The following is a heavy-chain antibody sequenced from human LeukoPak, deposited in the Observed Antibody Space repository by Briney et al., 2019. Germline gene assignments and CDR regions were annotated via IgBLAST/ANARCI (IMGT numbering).Heavy chain of an antibody. CDR1: GFTFSGSV. CDR2: ISVDGNGQ. Sequence: PGGSLRLTCAASGFTFSGSVMHWVRQAPGRGLEWVAVISVDGNGQNYPDSVRGRFTISRDNSKDMLYLQMNSLRDEDTAVYYCAREGHTSSRAGAFDIWGQGTMVTVTS. D-gene: IGHD6-13*01. CDR3: AREGHTSSRAGAFDI. J-gene: IGHJ3*02. V-gene: IGHV3-30-3*01.